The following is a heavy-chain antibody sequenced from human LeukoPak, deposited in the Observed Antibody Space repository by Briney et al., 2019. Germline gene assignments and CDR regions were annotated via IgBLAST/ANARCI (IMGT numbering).Heavy chain of an antibody. CDR2: ISSSSSNI. Sequence: PGGSLRLSCAASGFTFSSYYMNWARQAPGKGLEWVSSISSSSSNIYYADSVKGRFTISRDNAKNTLYLQMNSLRAEDTAMYYCARVSGSRNYYFGAFDIWGQGTMVTVSS. V-gene: IGHV3-21*01. D-gene: IGHD3-10*01. CDR1: GFTFSSYY. CDR3: ARVSGSRNYYFGAFDI. J-gene: IGHJ3*02.